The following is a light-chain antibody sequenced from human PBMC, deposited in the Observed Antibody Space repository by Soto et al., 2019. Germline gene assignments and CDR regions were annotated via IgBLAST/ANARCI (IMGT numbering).Light chain of an antibody. CDR1: SSDVGSYNL. CDR3: CSYAGSSYV. V-gene: IGLV2-23*02. CDR2: EVS. Sequence: QSALTQPASVSGSPGQSITISCTGTSSDVGSYNLVSWYQQHPGKAPKLMIYEVSKRPSGVSNRFSGSKSGNTASLTISWLQAEDEADYYCCSYAGSSYVFGTGTKVTVL. J-gene: IGLJ1*01.